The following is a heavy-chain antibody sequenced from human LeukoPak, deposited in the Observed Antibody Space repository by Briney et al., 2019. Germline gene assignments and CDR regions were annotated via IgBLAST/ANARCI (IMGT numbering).Heavy chain of an antibody. CDR2: TYYRSHWVY. D-gene: IGHD1-1*01. J-gene: IGHJ4*02. V-gene: IGHV6-1*01. CDR1: GDSLSSNNAA. CDR3: ARESVAERFDC. Sequence: SQTLSLTCAISGDSLSSNNAAWNWIKQSPSRDLEWLGRTYYRSHWVYDYAGSVKGRITVSPDTSKNQFSLQLKSVIPEDTAVYYCARESVAERFDCWSQGSLVTVSS.